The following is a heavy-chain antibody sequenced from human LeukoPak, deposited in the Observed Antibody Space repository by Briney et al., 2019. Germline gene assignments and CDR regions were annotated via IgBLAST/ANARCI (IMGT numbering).Heavy chain of an antibody. J-gene: IGHJ4*02. CDR3: AKDLDY. Sequence: GKGLEWVAFIRYDGSNKYYADSVKGRFTISRDNSKNTLYLQMNSLRAEDTAVYYCAKDLDYWGQGTLVTVSS. CDR2: IRYDGSNK. V-gene: IGHV3-30*02.